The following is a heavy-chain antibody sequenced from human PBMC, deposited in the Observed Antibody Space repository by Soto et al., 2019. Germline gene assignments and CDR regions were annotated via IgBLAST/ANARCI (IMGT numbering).Heavy chain of an antibody. CDR2: INPNSGGT. CDR1: GYTFTGYY. CDR3: ARSARMVSYYYGMDV. D-gene: IGHD5-12*01. Sequence: SVKVSCKASGYTFTGYYMHWVRQAPGQGLEWMGWINPNSGGTNYAQKFQGRVTMTRDTSISTAYMELSRLRSDDTAVYYCARSARMVSYYYGMDVWGQGTTVTVSS. J-gene: IGHJ6*02. V-gene: IGHV1-2*02.